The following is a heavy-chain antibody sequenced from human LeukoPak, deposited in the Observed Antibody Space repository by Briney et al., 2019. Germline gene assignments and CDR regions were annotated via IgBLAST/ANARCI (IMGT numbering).Heavy chain of an antibody. CDR3: VRHDGRGGATMGAFDS. V-gene: IGHV4-39*01. J-gene: IGHJ5*01. CDR1: AGSSISSSHH. Sequence: PSETLSLTCTVSAGSSISSSHHWGWIRQSPGKGLEWIGTVYYGRTTYYNPSLDGRVTISLDTSANHFSLQLNSVTAADTAVYYCVRHDGRGGATMGAFDSWGQGTLVTVS. D-gene: IGHD5-12*01. CDR2: VYYGRTT.